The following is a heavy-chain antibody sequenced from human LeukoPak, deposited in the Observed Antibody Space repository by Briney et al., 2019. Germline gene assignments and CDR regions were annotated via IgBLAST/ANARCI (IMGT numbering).Heavy chain of an antibody. D-gene: IGHD3-10*01. J-gene: IGHJ4*02. CDR1: GYTFTSYY. V-gene: IGHV1-18*04. Sequence: ASVKVSCKASGYTFTSYYMHWVRQAPGQGLEWMGWISAYNGNTNYAQKLQGRVTMTTDTSTSTAYMELRSLRSDDTAVYYCARTGILLWFGHYFDYWGQGTLVTVSS. CDR2: ISAYNGNT. CDR3: ARTGILLWFGHYFDY.